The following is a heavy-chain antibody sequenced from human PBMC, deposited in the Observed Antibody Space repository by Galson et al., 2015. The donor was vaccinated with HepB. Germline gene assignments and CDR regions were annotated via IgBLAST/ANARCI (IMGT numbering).Heavy chain of an antibody. CDR3: AKDGVEDGYKCEHMVGYYGMDV. D-gene: IGHD5-24*01. Sequence: SLRLSCAASGFTFSSYAMSWVRQAPGKGLEWVSAISGSGGSTYYADSVKGRFTISRDNSKNTLYLQMNSLRAEDTAVYYCAKDGVEDGYKCEHMVGYYGMDVSGQGTTVTAAS. CDR2: ISGSGGST. J-gene: IGHJ6*02. V-gene: IGHV3-23*01. CDR1: GFTFSSYA.